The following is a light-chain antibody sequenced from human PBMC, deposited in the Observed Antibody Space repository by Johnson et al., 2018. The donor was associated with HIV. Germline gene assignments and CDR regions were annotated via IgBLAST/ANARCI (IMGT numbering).Light chain of an antibody. J-gene: IGLJ1*01. CDR1: SSNIANNY. CDR3: GTWDSSLRGGV. Sequence: QSVLTQPPSVSAAPGQRVTISCSGSSSNIANNYISWYQQFPGTAPKLLIYENNKRPSGIPDRFSGSKSGTSATLGITGLQTGDEADYYCGTWDSSLRGGVFGTGTKVTVL. V-gene: IGLV1-51*02. CDR2: ENN.